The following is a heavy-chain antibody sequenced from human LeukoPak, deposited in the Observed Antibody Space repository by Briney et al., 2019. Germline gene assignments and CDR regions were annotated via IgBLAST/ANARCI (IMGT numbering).Heavy chain of an antibody. CDR3: ARDLLTGDSG. V-gene: IGHV3-74*01. CDR1: GFTFSNYW. D-gene: IGHD7-27*01. CDR2: VNTDGSIT. J-gene: IGHJ4*02. Sequence: GGSLRLSCAASGFTFSNYWMHWVRQAPGKRLVWVSRVNTDGSITSYADSVKGRFTISRDNAKNTLYLEMNSLRAEDTAVYYCARDLLTGDSGRGQGTLVTVSS.